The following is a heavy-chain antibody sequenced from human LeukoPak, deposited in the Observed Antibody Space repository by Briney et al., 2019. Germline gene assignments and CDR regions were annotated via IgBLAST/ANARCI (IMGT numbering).Heavy chain of an antibody. CDR1: GGTFSSYA. CDR2: IIPILGIA. CDR3: ARLQYVDNWFDP. Sequence: ASVKVSCKASGGTFSSYAISWVRQAPGQGLEWMGRIIPILGIANYAQKFQGRVTITADKSTSTAYMELSSLRSEDTAVYYCARLQYVDNWFDPWGQGTLATVSS. V-gene: IGHV1-69*04. D-gene: IGHD4-4*01. J-gene: IGHJ5*02.